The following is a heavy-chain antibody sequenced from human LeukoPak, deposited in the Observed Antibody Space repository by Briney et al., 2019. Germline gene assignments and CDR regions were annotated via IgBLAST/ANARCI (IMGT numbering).Heavy chain of an antibody. CDR1: GYTLTELS. J-gene: IGHJ4*02. CDR2: FDPEDGET. V-gene: IGHV1-24*01. D-gene: IGHD3-3*01. CDR3: ATLTIFGNSFGY. Sequence: ASVKVSCKVSGYTLTELSMHWVRQAPGKGLEWMGGFDPEDGETIYAQKFQGRVTMTEDTSTDTAYMELSSLRSEDTAVYYCATLTIFGNSFGYWGQGTLVTVSS.